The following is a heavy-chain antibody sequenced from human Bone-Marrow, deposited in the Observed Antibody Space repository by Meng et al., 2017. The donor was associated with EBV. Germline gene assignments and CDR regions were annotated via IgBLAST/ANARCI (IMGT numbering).Heavy chain of an antibody. J-gene: IGHJ4*02. Sequence: LQVRESGTGLGTSSPTLSLTCAVSAGSIRSGDYAWSWIRQPPGKGLEWIGNIYHSGSTFYNSSLNSRVTISVDRSKNQFSLKLTSVTAADTAVYYCARGNTFPEYYFGYWGQGTLVTVSS. CDR2: IYHSGST. V-gene: IGHV4-30-2*01. CDR1: AGSIRSGDYA. CDR3: ARGNTFPEYYFGY. D-gene: IGHD2/OR15-2a*01.